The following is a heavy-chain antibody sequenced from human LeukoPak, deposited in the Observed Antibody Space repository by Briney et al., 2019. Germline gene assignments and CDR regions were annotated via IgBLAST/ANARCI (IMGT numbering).Heavy chain of an antibody. Sequence: SETLSLTCTVSGGSISSSNWWSWVRQPPGKGLEWIGEIYHSGSTNYNPSLKSRVTISVDRSKNQFSLKLSSVTAADTAVYYCARSTGYGAASAYFDYWGQGTLVTVSS. D-gene: IGHD5-12*01. CDR1: GGSISSSNW. J-gene: IGHJ4*02. V-gene: IGHV4-4*02. CDR2: IYHSGST. CDR3: ARSTGYGAASAYFDY.